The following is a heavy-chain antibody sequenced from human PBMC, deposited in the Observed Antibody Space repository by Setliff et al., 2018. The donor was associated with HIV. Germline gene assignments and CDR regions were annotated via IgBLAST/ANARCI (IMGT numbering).Heavy chain of an antibody. D-gene: IGHD2-2*01. J-gene: IGHJ4*02. CDR3: ARGYCSSTTCLYYFDY. Sequence: PGGSLRLSCAASGFTFSDYYMSWIRQAPGKGLEWVSYISSSGSTTYYADSVKGRFTISRDNAMDSLYLQMHSLRAEDTAVYYCARGYCSSTTCLYYFDYWGQGTLVTVSS. V-gene: IGHV3-11*04. CDR2: ISSSGSTT. CDR1: GFTFSDYY.